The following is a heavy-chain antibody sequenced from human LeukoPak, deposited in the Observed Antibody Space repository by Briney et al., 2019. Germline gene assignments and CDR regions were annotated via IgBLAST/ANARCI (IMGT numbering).Heavy chain of an antibody. J-gene: IGHJ4*02. D-gene: IGHD3-10*01. CDR2: IGGSGYSI. CDR3: VKGGAFGSGSYFDY. CDR1: GFTFSAYA. Sequence: GGSLRLSCAASGFTFSAYAMSWVRQAPGKGLEWVSSIGGSGYSIYYGDSVKGRFTTSRDYSKNALYFQMNILRAEDTAIYYCVKGGAFGSGSYFDYWGQGTLVIVSS. V-gene: IGHV3-23*01.